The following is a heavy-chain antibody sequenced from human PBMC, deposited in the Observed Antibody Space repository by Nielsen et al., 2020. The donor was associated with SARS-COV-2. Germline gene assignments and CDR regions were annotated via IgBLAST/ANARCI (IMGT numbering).Heavy chain of an antibody. Sequence: GGSLRLSCAASGFTFDDYAMHWVRQAPGKGLEWVSGISWNSGSIGYADSVKGRFTISRDNAKNSLYLQMNSLRAEDTALYYCARDPYQVNDYWGQGTLVTVSS. J-gene: IGHJ4*02. CDR1: GFTFDDYA. CDR3: ARDPYQVNDY. V-gene: IGHV3-9*01. CDR2: ISWNSGSI.